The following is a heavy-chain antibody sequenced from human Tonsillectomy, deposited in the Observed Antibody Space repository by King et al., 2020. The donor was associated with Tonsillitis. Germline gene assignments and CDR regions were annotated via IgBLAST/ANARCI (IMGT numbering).Heavy chain of an antibody. V-gene: IGHV4-34*01. CDR2: VNHSGST. CDR3: ASPKSMGY. Sequence: VQLQQWGAGLLKPSETLSLTCAVYGESFIAYYWSWIRQTPGKGLEWIGKVNHSGSTNYNPSLTSRVTISVDTSKNQFSLKLSSVTAADTAVYYWASPKSMGYWGQGTLVIVSS. CDR1: GESFIAYY. J-gene: IGHJ4*02.